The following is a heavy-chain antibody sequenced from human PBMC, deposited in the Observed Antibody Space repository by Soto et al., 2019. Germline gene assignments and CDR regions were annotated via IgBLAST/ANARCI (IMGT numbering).Heavy chain of an antibody. CDR2: INPNSGGT. J-gene: IGHJ6*02. CDR1: GYTFTGYY. CDR3: ARGYYDSSGQGYYYGMDV. D-gene: IGHD3-22*01. Sequence: ASVKVSCKASGYTFTGYYMHWVRQAPGQGLEWMGWINPNSGGTNYAQKFQGRVTMTRDTSISTAYMELSRLRSDDTAVYYCARGYYDSSGQGYYYGMDVWGQGTTVTVSS. V-gene: IGHV1-2*02.